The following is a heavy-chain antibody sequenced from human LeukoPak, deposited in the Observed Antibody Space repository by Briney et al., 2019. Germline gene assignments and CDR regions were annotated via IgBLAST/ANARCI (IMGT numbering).Heavy chain of an antibody. CDR2: INSDGSST. V-gene: IGHV3-74*01. CDR3: ARVGVSGSGSYYNSYYYYMDV. Sequence: GGSLRLSCAASGFNFGAYYMSWIRQVPGKGLEWVSRINSDGSSTSYADSVKGRFTISRDNAENTLYLQMNSLRAEDTAVYYCARVGVSGSGSYYNSYYYYMDVWGKGTTVTVSS. CDR1: GFNFGAYY. J-gene: IGHJ6*03. D-gene: IGHD3-10*01.